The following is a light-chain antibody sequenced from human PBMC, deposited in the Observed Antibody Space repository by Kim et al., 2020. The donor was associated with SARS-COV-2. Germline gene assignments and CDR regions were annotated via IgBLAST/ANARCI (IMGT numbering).Light chain of an antibody. Sequence: SASVGDRATMTGRASQRISSWLAWYQQKPGKAPKLLIYAASSLQSGVPSRFSGSGSGTDFTLPISSLQPEDFATYYGQQANSFPYSFGQGTKLEI. CDR2: AAS. J-gene: IGKJ2*03. CDR3: QQANSFPYS. CDR1: QRISSW. V-gene: IGKV1-12*01.